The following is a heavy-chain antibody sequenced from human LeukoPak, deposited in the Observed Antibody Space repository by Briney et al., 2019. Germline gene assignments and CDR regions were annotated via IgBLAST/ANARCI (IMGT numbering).Heavy chain of an antibody. CDR1: GGSFSGYY. J-gene: IGHJ4*02. CDR2: INHSGST. Sequence: SETLSLTCAVYGGSFSGYYWSWIRQPPGKGLEWIGEINHSGSTNYNPSLKSRVTISVDTSKNQFSLKLSFVTAADTAVYYCVRRYAGYSSGWYGFDYWGQGTLVTVSS. CDR3: VRRYAGYSSGWYGFDY. D-gene: IGHD6-19*01. V-gene: IGHV4-34*01.